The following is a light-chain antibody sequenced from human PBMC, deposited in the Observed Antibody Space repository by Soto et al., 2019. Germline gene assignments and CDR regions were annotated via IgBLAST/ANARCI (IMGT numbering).Light chain of an antibody. CDR3: CSDAGTFYV. CDR1: SSDVGGYNY. CDR2: DVT. V-gene: IGLV2-11*01. J-gene: IGLJ1*01. Sequence: QSALTQPRSVSGSPGQSVTISCTGTSSDVGGYNYVSWYQQHPGKAPKLMIYDVTKRPSGVPDRLSGSKSGNTASLTISGLQAEDEADYYFCSDAGTFYVFGTGTKVTVL.